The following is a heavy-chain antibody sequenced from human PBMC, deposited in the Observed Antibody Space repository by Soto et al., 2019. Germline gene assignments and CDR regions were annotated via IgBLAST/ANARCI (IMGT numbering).Heavy chain of an antibody. CDR2: ISGSGGST. J-gene: IGHJ4*02. Sequence: EVQLLESGGGLVQPGGSLSLSCAASELTLSSYSMSWVRQAPGKGLEWVSGISGSGGSTYFADSVKGRFTISRDNSKNTLYLQMNSLRAEDTAVYYCAKEPEGYWGQGTLVTVSS. V-gene: IGHV3-23*01. CDR3: AKEPEGY. CDR1: ELTLSSYS.